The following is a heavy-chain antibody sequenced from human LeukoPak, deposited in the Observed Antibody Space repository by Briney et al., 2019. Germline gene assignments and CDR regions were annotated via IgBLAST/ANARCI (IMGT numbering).Heavy chain of an antibody. CDR2: MNPNSGNK. CDR3: ATVITGTTNDAFDI. Sequence: ASVKVSCKASGYSFTNFDINWVRQATGQGLEWMGWMNPNSGNKGYAQKFQGRVTMTRNTSISTAYMELSSLRSEDTAVYYCATVITGTTNDAFDIWGQGTMVTVSS. J-gene: IGHJ3*02. CDR1: GYSFTNFD. V-gene: IGHV1-8*01. D-gene: IGHD1-7*01.